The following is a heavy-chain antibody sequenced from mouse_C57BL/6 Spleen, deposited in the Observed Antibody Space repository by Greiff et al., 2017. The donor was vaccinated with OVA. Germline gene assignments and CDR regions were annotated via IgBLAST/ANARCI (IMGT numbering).Heavy chain of an antibody. V-gene: IGHV5-9*01. J-gene: IGHJ1*03. CDR2: ISGGGGNT. Sequence: EVMLVESGGGLVKPGGSLKLSCAASGFTFSSYSMSWVRQTPEKRLEWVATISGGGGNTSYPDSVKGRFTISRDNAKNTLYLQMSSLRSEDTALYYCARHGDGYYPIWYFDVWGTGTTVTVSS. CDR1: GFTFSSYS. CDR3: ARHGDGYYPIWYFDV. D-gene: IGHD2-3*01.